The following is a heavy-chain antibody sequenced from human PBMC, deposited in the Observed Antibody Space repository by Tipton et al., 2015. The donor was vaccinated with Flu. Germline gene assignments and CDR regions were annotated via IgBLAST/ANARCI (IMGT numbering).Heavy chain of an antibody. D-gene: IGHD3-3*01. J-gene: IGHJ6*03. Sequence: LRLSCIVSADSIGSSTYYWGWIRQPPGKGLEWLGTVYYTGTTYYNPSLRSRVTISIDTSKNHFSLRLPSVTAADTAIYYCARLRTYYDYWSGSEDYYYYMDVWGKGTTVAVSS. CDR3: ARLRTYYDYWSGSEDYYYYMDV. CDR1: ADSIGSSTYY. V-gene: IGHV4-39*01. CDR2: VYYTGTT.